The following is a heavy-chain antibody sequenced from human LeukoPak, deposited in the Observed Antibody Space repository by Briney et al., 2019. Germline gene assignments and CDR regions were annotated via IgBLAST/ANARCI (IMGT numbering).Heavy chain of an antibody. CDR2: INHSGST. CDR1: GGSSSGYY. V-gene: IGHV4-34*01. CDR3: ARLSVIVGSTLEYYYYYMDV. Sequence: SETLSHTCAVYGGSSSGYYWSWIRQPPGKGLEWIGEINHSGSTNYNPSLKSRVTISVDTSKNQFSLKLSSVTAADTAVYYCARLSVIVGSTLEYYYYYMDVWGQGTTVTVSS. J-gene: IGHJ6*03. D-gene: IGHD1-26*01.